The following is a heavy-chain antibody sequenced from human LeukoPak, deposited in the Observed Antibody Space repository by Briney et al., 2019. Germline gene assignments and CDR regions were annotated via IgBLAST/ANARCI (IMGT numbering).Heavy chain of an antibody. CDR2: IYYSGST. CDR1: GGSISSSSYY. V-gene: IGHV4-39*01. D-gene: IGHD3-22*01. CDR3: ARLYYDSSGYYYYFDY. Sequence: SETLSLTCTVSGGSISSSSYYWGWIRQPPGKGLEWIGSIYYSGSTYYNPSLKSRVTISVDTSKNQFSLNLSSVTAADTAVYYCARLYYDSSGYYYYFDYWGQGTLVTVSS. J-gene: IGHJ4*02.